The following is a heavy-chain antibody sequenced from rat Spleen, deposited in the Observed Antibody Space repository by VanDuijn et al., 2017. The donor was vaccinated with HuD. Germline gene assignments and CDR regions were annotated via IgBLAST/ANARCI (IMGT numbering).Heavy chain of an antibody. J-gene: IGHJ1*01. V-gene: IGHV5-27*01. D-gene: IGHD1-9*01. CDR3: ATYYGYTLRYFDF. Sequence: EVQLVESGGGLVQPGRSLKLSCAASGFTFSDYYMAWVRQAPTKGLEWVASISPSGGSTYYRDSVKGRFTISRDNAKSTLYLQMDSLRSEDTATYYCATYYGYTLRYFDFWGPGTMVTVSS. CDR2: ISPSGGST. CDR1: GFTFSDYY.